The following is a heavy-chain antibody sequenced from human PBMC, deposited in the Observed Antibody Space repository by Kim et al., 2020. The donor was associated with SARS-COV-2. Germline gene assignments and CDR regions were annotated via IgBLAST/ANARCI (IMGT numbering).Heavy chain of an antibody. Sequence: GGSLRLSCAASGFTFSSYGMHWVRQAPGKGLERVAVISYDGSNKYYADSVKGRFTISRDNYKNKLYLQMNSLRAEDTAVYYCATGDMIKFGGVIVFDYWG. CDR2: ISYDGSNK. J-gene: IGHJ4*01. D-gene: IGHD3-16*01. CDR1: GFTFSSYG. V-gene: IGHV3-30*03. CDR3: ATGDMIKFGGVIVFDY.